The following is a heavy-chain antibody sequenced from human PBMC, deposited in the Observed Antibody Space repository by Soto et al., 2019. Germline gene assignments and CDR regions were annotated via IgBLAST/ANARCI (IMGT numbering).Heavy chain of an antibody. CDR3: ARGTTWGYFDY. V-gene: IGHV4-59*12. CDR1: GGSISSYY. Sequence: PSETLSLTCTVSGGSISSYYWSWIRQPPGKGLEWIGYVYYSGSTNYNPSLKSRVTISVDTSKNQFSLKLSSVTAADTAVYYCARGTTWGYFDYWGQGTLVTVSS. CDR2: VYYSGST. D-gene: IGHD3-16*01. J-gene: IGHJ4*02.